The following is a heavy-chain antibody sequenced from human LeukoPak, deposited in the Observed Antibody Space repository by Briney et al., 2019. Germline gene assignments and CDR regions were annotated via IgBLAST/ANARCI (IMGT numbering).Heavy chain of an antibody. J-gene: IGHJ5*02. CDR1: GGSISSSSYY. D-gene: IGHD1-26*01. V-gene: IGHV4-39*07. CDR2: IYYSGST. Sequence: SETLSLTCTVSGGSISSSSYYWGWIRQPPGKGLEWIGSIYYSGSTYYNPSLKSRVTISVDTSKNQFSLKLSSVTAADTAVYYCALLGNNWFDPWGQGTLVTVSS. CDR3: ALLGNNWFDP.